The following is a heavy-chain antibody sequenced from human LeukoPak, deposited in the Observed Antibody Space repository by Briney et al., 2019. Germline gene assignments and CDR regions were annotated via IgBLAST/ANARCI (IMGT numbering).Heavy chain of an antibody. CDR1: GFTFSSYS. J-gene: IGHJ4*02. CDR3: ASLHIAAAGTGGHDY. CDR2: ISSSSSTI. D-gene: IGHD6-13*01. Sequence: GGSLRLSCAASGFTFSSYSMNWVRQAPGKGLEWVSYISSSSSTIYYADSVKGRFTISRDNAKNSLYLQMNSLRAEDTAVYYCASLHIAAAGTGGHDYWGQGTLVTVSS. V-gene: IGHV3-48*04.